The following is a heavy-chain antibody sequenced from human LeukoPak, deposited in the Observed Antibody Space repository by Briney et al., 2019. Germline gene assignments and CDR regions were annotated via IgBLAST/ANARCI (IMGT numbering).Heavy chain of an antibody. CDR2: ISSSSGTI. CDR1: GFTFSSYS. J-gene: IGHJ6*03. Sequence: GGSLRLSCAASGFTFSSYSMNWVRQTPGRWLDWVSYISSSSGTIYYADSVKGRFTISRDNAKNSLYLEMNSVRAEDTAVYYCARTNYMEVWGKGTTVTVSS. V-gene: IGHV3-48*01. CDR3: ARTNYMEV.